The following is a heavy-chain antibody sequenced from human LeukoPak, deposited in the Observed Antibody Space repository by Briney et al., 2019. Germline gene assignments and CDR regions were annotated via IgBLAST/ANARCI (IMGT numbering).Heavy chain of an antibody. V-gene: IGHV3-9*01. J-gene: IGHJ4*02. CDR1: GFTFDDYA. CDR3: ARDLSGNFDY. CDR2: ISWNSGSI. D-gene: IGHD2-15*01. Sequence: GGSLRLSCAASGFTFDDYAMHWVRQAPGKGLGWVSGISWNSGSIGYADSVKGRFTISRDNAKNSLYLQMNSLRAEDTAVYYCARDLSGNFDYWGQGTLVTVSS.